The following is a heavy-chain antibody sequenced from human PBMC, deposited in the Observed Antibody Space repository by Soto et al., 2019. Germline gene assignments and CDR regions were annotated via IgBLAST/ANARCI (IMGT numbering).Heavy chain of an antibody. CDR1: GFTFSSYA. J-gene: IGHJ4*02. CDR2: ISGSGGST. D-gene: IGHD3-9*01. CDR3: AKDQADYDILTGYPWYFDY. V-gene: IGHV3-23*01. Sequence: EVQLLESGGGLVQPGGSLRLSCAASGFTFSSYAMSWVRQAPGKGLEWVSAISGSGGSTYYADSVKGRFTISRDNSKNTLYLRMNSLRDEDTAVYYCAKDQADYDILTGYPWYFDYWGQGTLVTVSS.